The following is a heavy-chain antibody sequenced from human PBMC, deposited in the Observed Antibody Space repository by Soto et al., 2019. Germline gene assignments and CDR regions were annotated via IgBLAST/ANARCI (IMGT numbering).Heavy chain of an antibody. CDR1: GYTFTSYG. D-gene: IGHD6-6*01. V-gene: IGHV1-2*04. CDR2: INPNSGGT. CDR3: ARDGGLYSSSDYYYYGMDV. J-gene: IGHJ6*02. Sequence: ASVKVSCKASGYTFTSYGISWVRQAPGQGLEWMGWINPNSGGTNYAQKFQGWVTMTRDTSISTAYMELSRLRSDDTAVYYCARDGGLYSSSDYYYYGMDVWGQGTTVTVSS.